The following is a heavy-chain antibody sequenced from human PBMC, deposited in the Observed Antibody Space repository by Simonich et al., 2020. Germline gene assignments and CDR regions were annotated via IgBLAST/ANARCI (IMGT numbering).Heavy chain of an antibody. J-gene: IGHJ5*02. CDR1: GGSFSGYY. CDR3: ARCGLVNYDILSGYHNWFDP. V-gene: IGHV4-34*01. D-gene: IGHD3-9*01. CDR2: INHSGCT. Sequence: QVQLQQWGAGLLKPSETLSLTCAVYGGSFSGYYWSWIRQPPGRGLEWIGEINHSGCTNDNPLLKSRLTKSVDSSKNQVSLKLISVTAADTAVYYCARCGLVNYDILSGYHNWFDPWGQGTLVTVSS.